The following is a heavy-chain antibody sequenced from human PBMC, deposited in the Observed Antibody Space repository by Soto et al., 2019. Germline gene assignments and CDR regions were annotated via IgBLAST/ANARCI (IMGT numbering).Heavy chain of an antibody. J-gene: IGHJ3*02. CDR2: IYYSGST. V-gene: IGHV4-59*01. D-gene: IGHD2-21*01. CDR3: ASGFYCDQNLGAFDI. CDR1: GGSISSYY. Sequence: SETLSLTCTVSGGSISSYYWSWIRQPPGKGLEWIGYIYYSGSTNYNPSLKSRVTISVDTSKNQFSLKLSSVTAADTAVYYCASGFYCDQNLGAFDIWGQGTMVTVSS.